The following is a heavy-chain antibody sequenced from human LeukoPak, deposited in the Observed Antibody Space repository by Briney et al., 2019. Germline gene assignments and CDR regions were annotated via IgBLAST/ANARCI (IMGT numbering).Heavy chain of an antibody. CDR1: GYTFTGYY. J-gene: IGHJ4*02. CDR3: ARVRSSGYDEVPLDY. Sequence: ASVKVSCKASGYTFTGYYMHWVRQAPGQGLEWMGWINPNSGGTNYAQKFQGRVTMTRDTSISTAYMELSRLRSDGTAVYYCARVRSSGYDEVPLDYWGQGTLVTVSS. D-gene: IGHD5-12*01. CDR2: INPNSGGT. V-gene: IGHV1-2*02.